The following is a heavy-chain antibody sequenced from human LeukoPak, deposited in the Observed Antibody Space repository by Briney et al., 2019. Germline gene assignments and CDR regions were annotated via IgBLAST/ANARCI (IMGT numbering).Heavy chain of an antibody. J-gene: IGHJ3*02. CDR1: GFTFSSYS. Sequence: PGGSLRLSCAASGFTFSSYSMNWVRQAPGKGLEWVSYISSSSSTIYYADSVKGRFTISRDNAKNSLYLQMNSLRAEDTAVYYCARGGRTFAIWGQGTMVTVSS. CDR2: ISSSSSTI. CDR3: ARGGRTFAI. V-gene: IGHV3-48*01.